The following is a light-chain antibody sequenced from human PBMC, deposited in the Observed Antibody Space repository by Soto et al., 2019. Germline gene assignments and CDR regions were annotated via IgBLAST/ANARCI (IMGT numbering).Light chain of an antibody. CDR1: SGDVAGYNY. CDR3: SSYTTISTYV. CDR2: DVS. J-gene: IGLJ1*01. V-gene: IGLV2-14*01. Sequence: QSVLTQPASVSGSPGQSITISCTGTSGDVAGYNYVSWFQQHPGKAPKLMIYDVSNRPSGVSNRFSGSKSANTASLTISGLQAEDEADYYCSSYTTISTYVFGTGTKVTVL.